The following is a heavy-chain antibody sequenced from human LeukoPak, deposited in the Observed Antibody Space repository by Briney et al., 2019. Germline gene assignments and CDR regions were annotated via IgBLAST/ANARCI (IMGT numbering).Heavy chain of an antibody. Sequence: GGSLRLSCAASGFIFSSYGMHWVRQAPGKGLEWVAVIWYDGSNKQYADSAKGRFTISRDNSKNTLYLEMNSLRAEDAAVYYCARSYDRSGYYFRMVEYWGQGTLVTVSS. CDR2: IWYDGSNK. V-gene: IGHV3-33*01. J-gene: IGHJ4*02. CDR3: ARSYDRSGYYFRMVEY. D-gene: IGHD3-22*01. CDR1: GFIFSSYG.